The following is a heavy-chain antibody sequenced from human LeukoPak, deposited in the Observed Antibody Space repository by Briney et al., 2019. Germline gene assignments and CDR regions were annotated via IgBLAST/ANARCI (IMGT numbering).Heavy chain of an antibody. CDR1: GFTLSGYE. Sequence: PGGSLRLSCTDSGFTLSGYEMNWVRQAPGKGLEWVSYISRSGTTILYADSVEGRFTVSRDNAKNSLYLQMNSLRAEDTAVYYCATDGGKRGELIFDSWGQGTLVTVSS. CDR2: ISRSGTTI. CDR3: ATDGGKRGELIFDS. D-gene: IGHD1-26*01. J-gene: IGHJ4*02. V-gene: IGHV3-48*03.